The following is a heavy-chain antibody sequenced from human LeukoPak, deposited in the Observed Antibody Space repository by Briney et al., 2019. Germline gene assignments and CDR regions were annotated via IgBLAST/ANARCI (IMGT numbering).Heavy chain of an antibody. Sequence: GGSLRLSCVVSGFTFSSYSMNWVRQAPGKGLEWVSHISSSSSTIYHADSVKGRFTISRDNAKNSLYLQMNSLRDEDTAVYYCARDGAYYYDSSGYPGGGAFDIWGQGTMVTVSS. J-gene: IGHJ3*02. D-gene: IGHD3-22*01. CDR3: ARDGAYYYDSSGYPGGGAFDI. CDR2: ISSSSSTI. CDR1: GFTFSSYS. V-gene: IGHV3-48*02.